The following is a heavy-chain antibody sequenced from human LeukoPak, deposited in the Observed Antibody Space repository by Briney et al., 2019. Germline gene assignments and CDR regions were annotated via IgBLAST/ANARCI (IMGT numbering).Heavy chain of an antibody. CDR1: GFTLSSDW. CDR3: ARGRYSSRSGGYYFDI. D-gene: IGHD2-2*01. Sequence: GGSLRLSCVVSGFTLSSDWMSWARQAPGKGLEWVANIKKDGIEKYYVESAKGRFTISRDNAKNSLYLQMNSLRAEDTAVYYCARGRYSSRSGGYYFDIWGQGTLVTVSS. V-gene: IGHV3-7*02. J-gene: IGHJ4*02. CDR2: IKKDGIEK.